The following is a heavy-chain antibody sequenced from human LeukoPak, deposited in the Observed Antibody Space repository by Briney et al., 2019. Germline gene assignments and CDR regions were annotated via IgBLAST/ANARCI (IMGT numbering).Heavy chain of an antibody. V-gene: IGHV4-31*11. D-gene: IGHD2-2*02. CDR3: ARDRRLGYCSSTSCYRGNWFDP. CDR1: GGSISSGGYY. Sequence: SETLSLTCAVSGGSISSGGYYWSWIRQHPGKGLEWIGYIYYSGSTYYNPSLKSRVTISVDTYKNQFSLKLSSVTAADTAVYYCARDRRLGYCSSTSCYRGNWFDPWGQGTLVTVSS. J-gene: IGHJ5*02. CDR2: IYYSGST.